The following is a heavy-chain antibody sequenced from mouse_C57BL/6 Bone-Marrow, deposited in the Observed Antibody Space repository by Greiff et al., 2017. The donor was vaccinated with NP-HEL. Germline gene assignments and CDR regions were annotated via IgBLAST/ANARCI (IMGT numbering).Heavy chain of an antibody. J-gene: IGHJ3*01. D-gene: IGHD2-1*01. CDR1: GTTFTSYD. V-gene: IGHV1-85*01. CDR2: IYPRDGST. CDR3: ASLYYGNYKPAWFAY. Sequence: VQLQQSGPELVKPGASVKFSCKASGTTFTSYDLTGVKRRPGQGLEGIGWIYPRDGSTRYNENFKGKATLTVDTSSSTAYMELHSLTSEDSAVYFCASLYYGNYKPAWFAYWGQGTLVTVSA.